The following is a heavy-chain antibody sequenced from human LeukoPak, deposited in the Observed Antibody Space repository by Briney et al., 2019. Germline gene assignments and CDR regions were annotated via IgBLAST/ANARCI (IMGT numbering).Heavy chain of an antibody. J-gene: IGHJ2*01. CDR3: ARDYSYGYYVGWYFDL. CDR2: INPNSGGT. Sequence: ASVKVSCKASGYTFTGYYMHWVRQAPGQGLEWMGWINPNSGGTNYAQKFQGRVTMTRDTSISTAYMELSRLRSDDTAVYYCARDYSYGYYVGWYFDLWGRGTLVTVSS. CDR1: GYTFTGYY. D-gene: IGHD5-18*01. V-gene: IGHV1-2*02.